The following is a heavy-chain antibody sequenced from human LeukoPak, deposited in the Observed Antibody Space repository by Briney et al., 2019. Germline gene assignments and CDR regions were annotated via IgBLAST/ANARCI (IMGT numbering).Heavy chain of an antibody. J-gene: IGHJ6*03. V-gene: IGHV1-69*05. CDR3: ARVALGYCSGGSCSGYYYYYYVDV. CDR2: IIPIFGTA. D-gene: IGHD2-15*01. Sequence: SVKVSCKASGGTFSSYAISWVRQAPGQGLEWMGGIIPIFGTANYAQKFQGRVTITTDESTSTAYMELSSLRSEDTAVYYCARVALGYCSGGSCSGYYYYYYVDVWGKGTTVTVSS. CDR1: GGTFSSYA.